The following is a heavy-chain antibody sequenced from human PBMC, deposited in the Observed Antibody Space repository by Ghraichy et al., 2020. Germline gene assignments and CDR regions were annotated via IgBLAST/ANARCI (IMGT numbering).Heavy chain of an antibody. CDR1: GFTFSSYG. Sequence: RGSLRLSCAASGFTFSSYGMHWVRQAPGKGLEWVAVISYDGSNKYYADFVKGRFTISRDNSNNTLYLQMNSLRAEDTAVYYCAKGFYYSSGSYDYWGQGTLVTVSS. D-gene: IGHD3-10*01. V-gene: IGHV3-30*18. CDR2: ISYDGSNK. CDR3: AKGFYYSSGSYDY. J-gene: IGHJ4*02.